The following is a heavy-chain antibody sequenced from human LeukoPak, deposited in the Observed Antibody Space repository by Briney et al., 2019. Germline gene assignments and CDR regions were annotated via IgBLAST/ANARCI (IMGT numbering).Heavy chain of an antibody. D-gene: IGHD3-10*01. J-gene: IGHJ4*02. CDR2: ISGSGGST. V-gene: IGHV3-23*01. Sequence: GGSLRLSCAASGFTFSSYAMSWVRQAPGKGLEWVSAISGSGGSTYYADSVKGRFTISRDNPKNTLYLQMNSLRAEDTAVYYCAKALTSMVRGVIINWGQGTLVTVSS. CDR3: AKALTSMVRGVIIN. CDR1: GFTFSSYA.